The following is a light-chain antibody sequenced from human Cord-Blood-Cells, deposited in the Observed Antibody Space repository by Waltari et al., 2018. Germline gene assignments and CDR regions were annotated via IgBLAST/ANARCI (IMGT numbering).Light chain of an antibody. CDR1: SSDVGGYNY. V-gene: IGLV2-11*01. J-gene: IGLJ1*01. CDR2: GVS. Sequence: QSALTQPRSVSGSPGQSVTISCTGTSSDVGGYNYVSWYQQHPGKAPKLMIYGVSKRPSGVPDRFSGYKSGNTASLTISGLQAECEADYYCCSYAGSYTYVVGTGTKVTVL. CDR3: CSYAGSYTYV.